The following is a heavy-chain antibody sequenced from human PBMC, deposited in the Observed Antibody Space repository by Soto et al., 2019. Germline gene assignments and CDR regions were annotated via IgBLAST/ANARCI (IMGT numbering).Heavy chain of an antibody. CDR1: GFTFRTYA. J-gene: IGHJ4*02. Sequence: GGYLRLSCAASGFTFRTYAMSCVRQAPEKELEWVSTISVSGDSTYSGDSVRGRFAVSRDNSKNTVYLQMNRLRDEDTAIYYCATRHLAYCDGATCNPFDFWGQGTLVTVSS. CDR2: ISVSGDST. V-gene: IGHV3-23*01. D-gene: IGHD2-21*01. CDR3: ATRHLAYCDGATCNPFDF.